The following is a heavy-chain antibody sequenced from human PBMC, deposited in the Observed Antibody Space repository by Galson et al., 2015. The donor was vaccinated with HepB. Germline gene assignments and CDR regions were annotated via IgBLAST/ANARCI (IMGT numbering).Heavy chain of an antibody. CDR3: AREGDPPISWCALDF. CDR1: GFTFSSHG. J-gene: IGHJ4*02. V-gene: IGHV3-33*01. CDR2: IWVDGTNK. D-gene: IGHD2-8*01. Sequence: SLRLSCAASGFTFSSHGMNWVRQAPGKGLEWVATIWVDGTNKFYADSVKGRFTISRDNSKNTLSLQMNSLRAEDTAVYYCAREGDPPISWCALDFWGQGSLVTVSS.